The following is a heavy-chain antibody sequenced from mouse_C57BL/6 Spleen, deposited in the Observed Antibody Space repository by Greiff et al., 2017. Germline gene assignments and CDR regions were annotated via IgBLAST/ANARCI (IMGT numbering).Heavy chain of an antibody. V-gene: IGHV1-52*01. D-gene: IGHD1-1*01. CDR2: IDPSDSET. CDR1: GYTFTSYW. CDR3: AREEVYYYGMGAMDY. J-gene: IGHJ4*01. Sequence: QVQLQQSGAELVRPGSSVKLSCKASGYTFTSYWMHWVKQRPIQGLEWIGNIDPSDSETHYNQKFKDKATLTVDKSSSTAYMQLSSLTSEDSAVYYCAREEVYYYGMGAMDYWGQGTSVTVSS.